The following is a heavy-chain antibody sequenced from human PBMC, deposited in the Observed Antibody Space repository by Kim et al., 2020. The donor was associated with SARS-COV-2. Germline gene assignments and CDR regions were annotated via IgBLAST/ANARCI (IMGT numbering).Heavy chain of an antibody. Sequence: SVKGRFTISRDNAKNSLYLQMNSVRAEDTAVYYCARDYRIAAAGLDAFDIWGQGTMVTVSS. CDR3: ARDYRIAAAGLDAFDI. D-gene: IGHD6-13*01. V-gene: IGHV3-11*04. J-gene: IGHJ3*02.